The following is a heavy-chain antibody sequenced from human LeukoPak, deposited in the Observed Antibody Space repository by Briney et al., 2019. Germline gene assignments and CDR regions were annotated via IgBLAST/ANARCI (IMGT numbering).Heavy chain of an antibody. D-gene: IGHD6-13*01. V-gene: IGHV4-59*01. J-gene: IGHJ6*03. CDR3: AREGWGSSDHSYYYYMDV. Sequence: SETLSLTCTVSGGSISRYYWSWIRQPPGKGLEWFGYISDSGTTNYNPSLKSRVTISVDTSKKEFSLKLSSVTAADTAVYYCAREGWGSSDHSYYYYMDVWGKGTTVTVSS. CDR2: ISDSGTT. CDR1: GGSISRYY.